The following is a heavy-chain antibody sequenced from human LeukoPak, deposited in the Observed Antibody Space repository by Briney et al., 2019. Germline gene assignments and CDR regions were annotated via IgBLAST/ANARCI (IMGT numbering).Heavy chain of an antibody. D-gene: IGHD3-3*01. J-gene: IGHJ4*02. CDR2: IYQSGSGSS. Sequence: PSGTLSLTCSVSGGSIISSNYYWGWIRQPPGKGLEWIGSIYQSGSGSSYYNPSLKSRVTIFGDTSKSQFFLRLSSVTAADTAVYYCASTLRFLPYRRFDYWGQGTLVTVPS. CDR3: ASTLRFLPYRRFDY. V-gene: IGHV4-39*01. CDR1: GGSIISSNYY.